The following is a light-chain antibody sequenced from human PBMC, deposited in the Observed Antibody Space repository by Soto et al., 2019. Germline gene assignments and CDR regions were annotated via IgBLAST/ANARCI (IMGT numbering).Light chain of an antibody. CDR1: ESISKW. CDR3: QQHNSFSIT. Sequence: GDRFPITCRASESISKWLAWYQQKPGKAPELLISDASSLESGVPSRFSGSGSGTEFTLTINSLQADDFATYYCQQHNSFSITFGQGTRLEIK. V-gene: IGKV1-5*01. CDR2: DAS. J-gene: IGKJ5*01.